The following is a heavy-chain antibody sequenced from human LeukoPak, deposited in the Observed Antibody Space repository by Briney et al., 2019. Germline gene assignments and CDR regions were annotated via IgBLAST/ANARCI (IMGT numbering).Heavy chain of an antibody. CDR2: IDTSGDT. CDR1: GGSISSYY. D-gene: IGHD2-15*01. V-gene: IGHV4-4*07. Sequence: SETLSPTCTVSGGSISSYYWSWIRQPAGKGLEWIGRIDTSGDTTYNASLKSRVTMSVDTSKNHFSLRLSSVTAADTAVYYCARTLSGGSHYYYYMDVWGKGTTVSVSS. J-gene: IGHJ6*03. CDR3: ARTLSGGSHYYYYMDV.